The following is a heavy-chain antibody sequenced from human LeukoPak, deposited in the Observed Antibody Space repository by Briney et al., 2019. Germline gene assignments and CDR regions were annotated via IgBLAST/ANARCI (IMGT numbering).Heavy chain of an antibody. J-gene: IGHJ4*02. V-gene: IGHV3-11*04. Sequence: PGGSLRLSCAASGFTFSDYYMSWIRQAPGKRLEWVSYISSSGSTIYYADSVKGRFTISRDNAKNSLYLQMNSLRAEDTTVYYCARVGYSSSWSPSDYWGQGALVTVSS. CDR3: ARVGYSSSWSPSDY. CDR1: GFTFSDYY. CDR2: ISSSGSTI. D-gene: IGHD6-13*01.